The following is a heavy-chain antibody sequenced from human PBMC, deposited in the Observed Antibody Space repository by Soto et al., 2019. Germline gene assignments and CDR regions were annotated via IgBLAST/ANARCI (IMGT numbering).Heavy chain of an antibody. Sequence: QVQLVQSGAEVKKPGASVKVSCKASGYTFTSYDINWVRQATGQGLEWMGWMNPNSGNTGYAQKFQGRVTMTRNTSTTTAYMELSSLRSEDTAVYYCARGDNFYYGMDVWGQGTTVTVSS. J-gene: IGHJ6*02. CDR2: MNPNSGNT. D-gene: IGHD3-9*01. CDR3: ARGDNFYYGMDV. V-gene: IGHV1-8*01. CDR1: GYTFTSYD.